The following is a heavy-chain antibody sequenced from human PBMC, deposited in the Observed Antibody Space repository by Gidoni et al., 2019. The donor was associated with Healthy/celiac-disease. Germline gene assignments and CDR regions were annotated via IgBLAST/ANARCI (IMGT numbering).Heavy chain of an antibody. CDR1: GFSLSTSGVG. CDR3: AHRQSIAAAGPDNWFDP. J-gene: IGHJ5*02. Sequence: QITLKESGPTLVKPTQTLTLTCTFSGFSLSTSGVGVGWIRQPPGKALEWLALIYWDDDKRYSPSLKSRLTITKDTSKNQVVLTMTNMDPVDTATYYCAHRQSIAAAGPDNWFDPWGQGTLVTVSS. V-gene: IGHV2-5*02. CDR2: IYWDDDK. D-gene: IGHD6-13*01.